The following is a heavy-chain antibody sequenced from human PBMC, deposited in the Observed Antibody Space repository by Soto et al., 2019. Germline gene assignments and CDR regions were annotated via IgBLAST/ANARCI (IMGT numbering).Heavy chain of an antibody. J-gene: IGHJ6*02. D-gene: IGHD1-26*01. CDR1: GFSVTTNY. CDR2: TFTGGST. CDR3: AKNPPSSIQGWAFGMDV. V-gene: IGHV3-53*02. Sequence: EVQLVETGGGLIQPGGSLRLSCLASGFSVTTNYIIWVRQPPGKGLEWVSTTFTGGSTHYADSVKGRFSISRDNSKNTVYLQMNNLRVEDTAVYYCAKNPPSSIQGWAFGMDVWGQGNTVSVSS.